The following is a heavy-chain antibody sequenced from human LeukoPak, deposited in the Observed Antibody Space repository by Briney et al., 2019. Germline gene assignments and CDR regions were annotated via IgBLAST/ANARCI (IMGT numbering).Heavy chain of an antibody. CDR1: GFTFSSYW. CDR2: INSDGSST. J-gene: IGHJ6*03. CDR3: ARDLEGGTTGAYYYYMDV. D-gene: IGHD1-1*01. Sequence: PGGSLRLSCAASGFTFSSYWMHWVRQAPGKGLVWVSRINSDGSSTSYADSVKGRFTIPRDNAKNTLYLQMNSLRAEDTAVYYCARDLEGGTTGAYYYYMDVWGKGTTVTVSS. V-gene: IGHV3-74*01.